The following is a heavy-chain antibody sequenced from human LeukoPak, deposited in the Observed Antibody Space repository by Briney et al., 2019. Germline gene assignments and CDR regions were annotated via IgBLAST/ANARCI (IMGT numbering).Heavy chain of an antibody. CDR3: ARHEYSGSYYGLSWFDP. Sequence: KASETLSLTCTVSGYSISSGYYWGWIRQPPGKGLEWIGSIYYSGSTYYNPSLKSRVTISVDTSKNQLSLKLSSLTAADTAVYYCARHEYSGSYYGLSWFDPWGQGTLVTVSS. CDR1: GYSISSGYY. J-gene: IGHJ5*02. D-gene: IGHD1-26*01. V-gene: IGHV4-38-2*02. CDR2: IYYSGST.